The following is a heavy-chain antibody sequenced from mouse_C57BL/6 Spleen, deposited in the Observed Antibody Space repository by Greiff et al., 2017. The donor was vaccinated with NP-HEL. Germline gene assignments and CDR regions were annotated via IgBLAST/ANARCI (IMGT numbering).Heavy chain of an antibody. J-gene: IGHJ1*03. CDR1: GYSFTDYN. Sequence: QQSGPELVKPGASVKISRKASGYSFTDYNMNWVKQSNGKSLEWIGVINPNYGTTSYNQKFKGKATLSVDQSSSTAYMQLNSLTSEDSAVYYGARFYYGNYERYFDVWGTGTTVTVSS. CDR2: INPNYGTT. CDR3: ARFYYGNYERYFDV. V-gene: IGHV1-39*01. D-gene: IGHD2-1*01.